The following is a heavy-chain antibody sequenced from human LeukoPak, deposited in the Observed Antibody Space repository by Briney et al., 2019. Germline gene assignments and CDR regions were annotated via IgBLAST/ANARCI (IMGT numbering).Heavy chain of an antibody. CDR3: ARRPRYSSGWYYFDS. CDR1: GGSFSGDY. J-gene: IGHJ4*02. Sequence: SETLSLTCAVHGGSFSGDYWNWIRQPPGKGLEWIGEINHSGTNSNPSLKSRVTISVDRSKNQFSLKLSSVTAADTAVYYCARRPRYSSGWYYFDSWGQGTLVTVSS. D-gene: IGHD6-19*01. CDR2: INHSGT. V-gene: IGHV4-34*01.